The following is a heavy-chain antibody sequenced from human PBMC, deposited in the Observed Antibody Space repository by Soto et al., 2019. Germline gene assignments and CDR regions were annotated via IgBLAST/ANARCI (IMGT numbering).Heavy chain of an antibody. CDR1: GYTFTSYA. CDR2: INAGNGNT. J-gene: IGHJ6*02. CDR3: AGDGIQLYYYGMDV. D-gene: IGHD5-18*01. Sequence: VASVKVSCKASGYTFTSYAMHWVRQAPGQRLEWMGWINAGNGNTKYSQKFQGRVTITRDTSASTAYMELSSLRSEDTAVYYCAGDGIQLYYYGMDVWGQGTTVTVSS. V-gene: IGHV1-3*01.